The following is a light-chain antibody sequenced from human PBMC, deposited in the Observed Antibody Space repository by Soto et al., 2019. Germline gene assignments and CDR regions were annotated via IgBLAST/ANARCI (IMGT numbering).Light chain of an antibody. CDR3: QKYNSAPRT. Sequence: DIQMTQSPSSLSASVGDRVTITCRASQDVSHYLAWYQQQPGKVPKLLIYAASTLQSGVPSRFSGSGSGTDFTLTISSLQPEDVATYYCQKYNSAPRTFGQGTQLEIK. CDR2: AAS. J-gene: IGKJ1*01. CDR1: QDVSHY. V-gene: IGKV1-27*01.